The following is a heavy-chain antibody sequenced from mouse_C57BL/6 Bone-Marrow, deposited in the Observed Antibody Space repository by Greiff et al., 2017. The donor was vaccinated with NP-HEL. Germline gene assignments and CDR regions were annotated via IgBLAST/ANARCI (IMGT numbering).Heavy chain of an antibody. J-gene: IGHJ2*01. CDR1: GYTFTSYW. Sequence: QVQLKQSGTELVKPGASVKLSCKASGYTFTSYWMHWVKQRPGQGLEWIGNINPSNGGTNYNEKFKSKATLTVDKSASTAYMQLSSLTSEDSAVYYCARERAQLRSSFDYWGQGTTLTVSS. V-gene: IGHV1-53*01. CDR2: INPSNGGT. D-gene: IGHD3-1*01. CDR3: ARERAQLRSSFDY.